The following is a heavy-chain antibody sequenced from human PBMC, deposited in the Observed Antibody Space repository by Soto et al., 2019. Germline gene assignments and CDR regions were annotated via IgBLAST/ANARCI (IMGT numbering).Heavy chain of an antibody. D-gene: IGHD2-15*01. CDR3: ARGYCSGGPCHNAFDT. V-gene: IGHV1-69*02. CDR1: GGTFGDYS. Sequence: QVQLVQSGAEVKKPGSSVKVSCKTSGGTFGDYSISWVRQAPGQGLEWMGRIIPILGIVNNAQNLQGRVTITADKSTRTASMQLSSLTSEAPAVWYCARGYCSGGPCHNAFDTWGPATMVTVSS. J-gene: IGHJ3*02. CDR2: IIPILGIV.